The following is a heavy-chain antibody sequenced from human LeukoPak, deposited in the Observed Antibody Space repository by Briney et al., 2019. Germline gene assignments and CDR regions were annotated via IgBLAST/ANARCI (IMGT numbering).Heavy chain of an antibody. CDR1: GGSISSGGYS. CDR3: ARGHYDFWSGYYGPPDY. D-gene: IGHD3-3*01. J-gene: IGHJ4*02. Sequence: SETLSLTCAVSGGSISSGGYSWSWLRQPPGKGLEWIGYIYHSGSTYYNPSLKSRVTISVDRSKNQFSLKLSSVTAADTAVYYCARGHYDFWSGYYGPPDYWGQGTLVTVSS. CDR2: IYHSGST. V-gene: IGHV4-30-2*01.